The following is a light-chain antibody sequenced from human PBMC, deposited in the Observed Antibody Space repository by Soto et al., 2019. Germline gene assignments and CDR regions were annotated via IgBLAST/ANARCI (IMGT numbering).Light chain of an antibody. V-gene: IGKV3-15*01. CDR2: GAS. J-gene: IGKJ2*01. CDR1: QTVSSN. Sequence: EIVMTQSPATLSVSPGERATLSCRASQTVSSNLAWYQQKPGQAPRLLIHGASTRATGVPARFSGSGSGTEFTLAIPVLLFEDFAVYFCQQYHNWPPEYTFGQGTKLQIK. CDR3: QQYHNWPPEYT.